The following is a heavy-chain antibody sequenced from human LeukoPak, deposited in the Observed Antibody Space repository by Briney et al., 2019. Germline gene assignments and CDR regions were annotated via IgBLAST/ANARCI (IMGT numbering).Heavy chain of an antibody. D-gene: IGHD1-26*01. Sequence: GGSLRLSCAASGFPFSSYWMHWVRQAPGKGLVWVSHINTDGSYTRYADSVKGRFTIARDNAKSTLYLQMNSLRAEDTAVYYCARGGLLSRYWGQGTLVTVSS. CDR3: ARGGLLSRY. V-gene: IGHV3-74*01. CDR1: GFPFSSYW. J-gene: IGHJ4*02. CDR2: INTDGSYT.